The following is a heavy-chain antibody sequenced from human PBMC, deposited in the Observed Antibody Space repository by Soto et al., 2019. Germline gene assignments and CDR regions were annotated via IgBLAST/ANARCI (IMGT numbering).Heavy chain of an antibody. J-gene: IGHJ4*02. CDR2: ISGSGSST. CDR3: AKGKTSGWYYFDF. V-gene: IGHV3-23*01. CDR1: GFTFESCA. Sequence: EVQLLESGGGLVQPGGSLRLSCAASGFTFESCAMSWVRQAPGKGLEWVVGISGSGSSTHYAHSVEGRFTISRDNSKNTLYLQMNSLRADDTAVCYCAKGKTSGWYYFDFWGQGTLVTVSS. D-gene: IGHD6-19*01.